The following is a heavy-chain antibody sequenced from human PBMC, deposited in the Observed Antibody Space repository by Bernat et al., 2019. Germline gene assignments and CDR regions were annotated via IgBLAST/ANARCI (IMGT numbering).Heavy chain of an antibody. CDR3: TPGSNPDV. Sequence: EVQLVESGGGLVKPGGSLRLSCAASGFTFSNAWMNWVRQAPGKGLEWVGRIRSKANSYATAYAASVKGRFTISRDDSKNTAYLQMNSLKTEDTAVYYCTPGSNPDVWGQGTTVTVSS. CDR2: IRSKANSYAT. J-gene: IGHJ6*02. CDR1: GFTFSNAW. V-gene: IGHV3-73*01. D-gene: IGHD6-13*01.